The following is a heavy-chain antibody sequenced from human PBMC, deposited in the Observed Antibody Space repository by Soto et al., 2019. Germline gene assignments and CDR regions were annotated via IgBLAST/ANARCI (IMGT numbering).Heavy chain of an antibody. V-gene: IGHV1-69*01. CDR2: IIPIFGTA. CDR3: ARDGNTMVRGGQNCYYDYGMDV. Sequence: QVQLVQSGAEVKKPGSSVKVSCKASGGTFSSYAISWVRQAPGQGLEWMGGIIPIFGTANYAQKFQGRVTITADESTSTAYMELSSLRSEDTAVYYCARDGNTMVRGGQNCYYDYGMDVWGQGTTVTVSS. CDR1: GGTFSSYA. J-gene: IGHJ6*01. D-gene: IGHD3-10*01.